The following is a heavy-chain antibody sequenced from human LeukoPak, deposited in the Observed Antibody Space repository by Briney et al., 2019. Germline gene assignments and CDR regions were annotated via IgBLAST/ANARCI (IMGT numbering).Heavy chain of an antibody. D-gene: IGHD3-22*01. CDR3: ARGPPGDSSGYYSHPFEN. J-gene: IGHJ4*02. CDR2: INPSGGST. Sequence: ASVKVSCKASGYXFTSFCIHWVRQAPGQGHEWMGLINPSGGSTRYAQKFQGRATMTRDTSTSTVYMKLSSLRSEDTAVYHCARGPPGDSSGYYSHPFENWGQGTLVIVSS. V-gene: IGHV1-46*01. CDR1: GYXFTSFC.